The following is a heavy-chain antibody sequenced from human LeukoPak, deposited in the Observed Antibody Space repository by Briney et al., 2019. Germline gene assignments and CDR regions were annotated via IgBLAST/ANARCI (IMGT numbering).Heavy chain of an antibody. D-gene: IGHD3-22*01. J-gene: IGHJ4*02. V-gene: IGHV4-59*01. Sequence: SVTLSLTCTVSGDSISSSYWSWMRQPPGKRLEWVGYVHYTGKTNYNPSLNNRATISVDMSKNQFSLTLTSVTLADTAVYYCARGYYDRSGSSNPFDSWGQGTLVTVSA. CDR3: ARGYYDRSGSSNPFDS. CDR1: GDSISSSY. CDR2: VHYTGKT.